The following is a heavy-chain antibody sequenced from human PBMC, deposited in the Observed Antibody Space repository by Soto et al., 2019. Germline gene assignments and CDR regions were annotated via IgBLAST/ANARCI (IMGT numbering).Heavy chain of an antibody. Sequence: QVQLVQSGAEVKRPGSSVKVSCKASGDTFNFYSINWVRQAPGLGLEWMGRVNPILSMSNYAQRFQGRVTMTAAKSTSTAYMQLSVLRSEDTAIYYCATSYGSGYRAFDFWGQGALVTVSS. J-gene: IGHJ4*02. V-gene: IGHV1-69*04. CDR2: VNPILSMS. CDR3: ATSYGSGYRAFDF. CDR1: GDTFNFYS. D-gene: IGHD3-10*01.